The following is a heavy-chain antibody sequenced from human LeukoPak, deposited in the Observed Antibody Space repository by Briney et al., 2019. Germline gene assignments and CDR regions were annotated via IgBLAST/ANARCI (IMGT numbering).Heavy chain of an antibody. CDR3: STDGGGYIEFGH. V-gene: IGHV3-15*01. D-gene: IGHD5-12*01. Sequence: GGSLRLSCGASGFTFKNAWMNWVRQAPGKGLEWVGRIKDKEDGETRDYAASVQGRFIISRDDSKNTVYLQMNRLRIEDTGIYYCSTDGGGYIEFGHWGQGSLVSVSA. CDR2: IKDKEDGETR. J-gene: IGHJ4*02. CDR1: GFTFKNAW.